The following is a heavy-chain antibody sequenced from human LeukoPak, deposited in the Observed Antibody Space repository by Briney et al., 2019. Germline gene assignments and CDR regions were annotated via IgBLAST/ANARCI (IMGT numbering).Heavy chain of an antibody. Sequence: GASVKVSCKASGGTFSSYAISWVRQAPGQGLEWMGGIIPIFGTANYAQKFQGRATITADKSTSTAYMELSSLRSEDTAVYYCAREGYSSRVDYWGQGTLVTVSS. J-gene: IGHJ4*02. D-gene: IGHD6-13*01. CDR3: AREGYSSRVDY. CDR2: IIPIFGTA. V-gene: IGHV1-69*06. CDR1: GGTFSSYA.